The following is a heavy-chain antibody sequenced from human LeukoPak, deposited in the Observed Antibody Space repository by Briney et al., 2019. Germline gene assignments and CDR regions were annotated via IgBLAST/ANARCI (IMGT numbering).Heavy chain of an antibody. CDR1: GYTFTGYY. CDR2: INPNSGGT. J-gene: IGHJ6*02. D-gene: IGHD2/OR15-2a*01. CDR3: ASLANRGSLLRDYYYYAMDV. Sequence: ASVKVSCKASGYTFTGYYMHWVRQAPGQGLEWMGWINPNSGGTNYAQKFQGRVTMTRDTSTSTVYMELSSLRSEDTAVYYCASLANRGSLLRDYYYYAMDVWGQGTTVTVSS. V-gene: IGHV1-2*02.